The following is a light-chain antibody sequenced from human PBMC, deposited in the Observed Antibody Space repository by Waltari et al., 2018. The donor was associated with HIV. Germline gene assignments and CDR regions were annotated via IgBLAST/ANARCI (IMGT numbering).Light chain of an antibody. CDR1: ALPKQY. J-gene: IGLJ2*01. CDR3: QSADSSGIYEI. Sequence: SYELTQPPSMSVSPGQTARITCSGDALPKQYAYWYQQKPGQAPVLIIYKDTERPSGIPERLSGSNSGTIATLTSSGVQAEDEAAYYCQSADSSGIYEIFGGGTKVIVL. V-gene: IGLV3-25*03. CDR2: KDT.